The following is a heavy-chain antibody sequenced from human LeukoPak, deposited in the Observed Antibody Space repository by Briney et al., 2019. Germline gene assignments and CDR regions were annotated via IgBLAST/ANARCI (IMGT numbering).Heavy chain of an antibody. D-gene: IGHD2-15*01. V-gene: IGHV3-23*01. CDR3: AKYCSGGNCYSGLY. CDR2: ITSGGNT. J-gene: IGHJ4*02. CDR1: GFIFSNYA. Sequence: GGSLRLSCAASGFIFSNYAMTWVRRAPGKGLQWVSTITSGGNTYYADSVKGRFTISRDNSKNTLYLQMNSLRAEDTAVYHCAKYCSGGNCYSGLYWGQGTLVTVSS.